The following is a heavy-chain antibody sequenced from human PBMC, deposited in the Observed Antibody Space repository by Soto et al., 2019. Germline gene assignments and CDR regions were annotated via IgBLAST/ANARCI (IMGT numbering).Heavy chain of an antibody. CDR1: GFTFSSYG. D-gene: IGHD3-22*01. V-gene: IGHV3-33*01. CDR3: ARDGSPHYYDSTWFDP. J-gene: IGHJ5*02. Sequence: GGSLRLSCAASGFTFSSYGMHWVRQAPGKGLEWVAVIRYDGSNKYYADSVKGRFTISRDNSKNTLYLQMNSLRAEDTAVYYCARDGSPHYYDSTWFDPWGQGTLVTVSS. CDR2: IRYDGSNK.